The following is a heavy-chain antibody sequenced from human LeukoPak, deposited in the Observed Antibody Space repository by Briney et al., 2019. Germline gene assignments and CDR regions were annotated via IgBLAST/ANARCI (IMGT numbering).Heavy chain of an antibody. Sequence: LGESLEISCQGSGSRFTSYWIGWVRRLPGKGLEWMGIFYPGDSDTRYSPSFQGQVTISADKSISTAYLQWSSLKASDTAMYYRARGELAYCGGDCYASVDPPYGMDVWGQGTTVTVSS. CDR1: GSRFTSYW. D-gene: IGHD2-21*02. CDR3: ARGELAYCGGDCYASVDPPYGMDV. V-gene: IGHV5-51*01. J-gene: IGHJ6*02. CDR2: FYPGDSDT.